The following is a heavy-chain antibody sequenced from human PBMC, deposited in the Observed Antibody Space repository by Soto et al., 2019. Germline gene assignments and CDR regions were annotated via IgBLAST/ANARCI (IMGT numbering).Heavy chain of an antibody. V-gene: IGHV1-69*02. CDR2: IIPILGIA. CDR3: ATGWSFSAFDI. Sequence: SVKVSCKASGGTFSSYTISWVRQAPGQGLEWMGRIIPILGIANYAQKFQGRVTITADKSTSTAYMELNSLRSEDTAVYYCATGWSFSAFDIWGQGTMVTVSS. J-gene: IGHJ3*02. D-gene: IGHD1-26*01. CDR1: GGTFSSYT.